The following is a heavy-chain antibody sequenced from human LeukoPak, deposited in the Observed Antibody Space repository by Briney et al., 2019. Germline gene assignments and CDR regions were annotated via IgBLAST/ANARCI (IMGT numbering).Heavy chain of an antibody. J-gene: IGHJ6*03. CDR3: ARVGDGYSYDTYYYYYMDV. Sequence: ASVKVSCKASGYTFTSYGISWVRQAPGQGLEWMGWINTYNGNTNYAQKLQGRVTMTTDTSTSTAYMELRSLRSDDTAVYYCARVGDGYSYDTYYYYYMDVWGKGTTVTVSS. CDR2: INTYNGNT. D-gene: IGHD5-18*01. V-gene: IGHV1-18*01. CDR1: GYTFTSYG.